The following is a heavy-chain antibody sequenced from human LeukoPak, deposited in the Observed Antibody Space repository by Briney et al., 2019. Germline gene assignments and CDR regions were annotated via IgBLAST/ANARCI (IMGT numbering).Heavy chain of an antibody. J-gene: IGHJ4*02. CDR3: ARGRGTIYTFDY. CDR2: IYSDGSST. V-gene: IGHV3-74*01. D-gene: IGHD2/OR15-2a*01. CDR1: GFTFNRYW. Sequence: GGSLRLSCAASGFTFNRYWMHWVRHVPGRGLVWVSRIYSDGSSTTYADSVKGGFTISRDKARNTPYLHMKRLRAAGTHVCNGARGRGTIYTFDYWGQGTLVTV.